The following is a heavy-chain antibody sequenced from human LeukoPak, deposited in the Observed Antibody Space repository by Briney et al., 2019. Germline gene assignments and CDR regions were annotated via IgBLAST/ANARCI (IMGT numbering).Heavy chain of an antibody. V-gene: IGHV3-43D*04. CDR1: GFTFDDYA. D-gene: IGHD3-3*01. Sequence: GGSLRLSCAASGFTFDDYAMHWVRQAPGKGLEWVSLISWDGGSTYYADSVKGRFTISRDNSKNSLYLQMNSLRAEDTALYYCAKEADPRQDYDFWSGYHYFDYWGQGTLVTVSS. CDR3: AKEADPRQDYDFWSGYHYFDY. CDR2: ISWDGGST. J-gene: IGHJ4*02.